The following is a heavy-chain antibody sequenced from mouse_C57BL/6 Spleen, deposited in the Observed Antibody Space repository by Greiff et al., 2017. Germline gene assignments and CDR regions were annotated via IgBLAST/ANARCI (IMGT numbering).Heavy chain of an antibody. Sequence: QVQLQQPGAELVKPGASVKLSCKASGYTFTSYWMHWVKQRPGQGLEWIGMIHPNSGSTNYNEKFRSKATLTVDKSSSTAYMQLSSLTSEDSAVYYCARGYYGIYYSMDYWGQGTSVTGSS. CDR3: ARGYYGIYYSMDY. J-gene: IGHJ4*01. V-gene: IGHV1-64*01. CDR1: GYTFTSYW. D-gene: IGHD1-2*01. CDR2: IHPNSGST.